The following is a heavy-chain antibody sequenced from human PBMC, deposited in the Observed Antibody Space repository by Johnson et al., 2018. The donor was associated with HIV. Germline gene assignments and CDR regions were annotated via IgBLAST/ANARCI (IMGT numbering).Heavy chain of an antibody. Sequence: VQLVESGGGLVQPGGSLRLSCAASGFTFSSYWMSWVRQAPGKGLEWVSNINWNGANTGYADSVEGRFTISRDNPKNSLYLEMNSLRVEDTALYYCARDGWGSRGWDDAFDIWGQGTMVTVSS. CDR3: ARDGWGSRGWDDAFDI. D-gene: IGHD6-19*01. J-gene: IGHJ3*02. V-gene: IGHV3-20*04. CDR1: GFTFSSYW. CDR2: INWNGANT.